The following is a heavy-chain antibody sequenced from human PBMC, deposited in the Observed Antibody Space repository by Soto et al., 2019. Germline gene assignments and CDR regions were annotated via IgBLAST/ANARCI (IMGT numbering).Heavy chain of an antibody. J-gene: IGHJ6*02. D-gene: IGHD3-10*01. V-gene: IGHV1-18*01. CDR3: ARDARGGYYAMDV. CDR2: ISAYNGDT. CDR1: GYTFTNFG. Sequence: ASVKVSCKASGYTFTNFGISWVRQAPGQGLDWMGWISAYNGDTHYPQKLQGRVTMTTDTSTTTAYMELRSLTSDDTAVYYCARDARGGYYAMDVWGQGTTVTV.